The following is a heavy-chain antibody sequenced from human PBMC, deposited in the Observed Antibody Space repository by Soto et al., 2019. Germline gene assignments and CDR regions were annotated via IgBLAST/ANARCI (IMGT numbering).Heavy chain of an antibody. J-gene: IGHJ4*02. Sequence: GGSLRLSCAASGFTFSSYGMHWFRQAPGKGLEWVAVIWYDGSNKYYADSVKGRFTISRDNSKNTLYLQMNSLRAEDTAVYYCARPRRAAAGTLYFDYWGQGTLVTVSS. CDR1: GFTFSSYG. CDR2: IWYDGSNK. CDR3: ARPRRAAAGTLYFDY. D-gene: IGHD6-13*01. V-gene: IGHV3-33*01.